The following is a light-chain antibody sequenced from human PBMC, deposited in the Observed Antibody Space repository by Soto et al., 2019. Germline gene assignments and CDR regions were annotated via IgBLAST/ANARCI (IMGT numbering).Light chain of an antibody. CDR1: QSVSNNY. Sequence: EIVLTQSPGTLSLSPGERATLSCRASQSVSNNYLAWYQQKPGQAPRLLIYGVSSRATGIPDRFSGSGSGTDFTLTISRLEPEDFAVYFCQHYGDSSWTFGQGTRVEIK. V-gene: IGKV3-20*01. J-gene: IGKJ1*01. CDR3: QHYGDSSWT. CDR2: GVS.